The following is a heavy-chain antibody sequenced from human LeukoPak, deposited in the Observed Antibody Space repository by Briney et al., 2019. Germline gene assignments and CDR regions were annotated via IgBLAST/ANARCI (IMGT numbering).Heavy chain of an antibody. CDR2: ISAYNGNT. V-gene: IGHV1-18*01. D-gene: IGHD5-24*01. Sequence: ASVKVSCKASGHTFTSYGISWVRRAPGEGLEWMGWISAYNGNTNYAQKLQGRVTMTTDTSTSTAYMELRSLRSDDTAVYYCARNSEGWQQLYYYYYMDVWGKGTTVTVSS. J-gene: IGHJ6*03. CDR3: ARNSEGWQQLYYYYYMDV. CDR1: GHTFTSYG.